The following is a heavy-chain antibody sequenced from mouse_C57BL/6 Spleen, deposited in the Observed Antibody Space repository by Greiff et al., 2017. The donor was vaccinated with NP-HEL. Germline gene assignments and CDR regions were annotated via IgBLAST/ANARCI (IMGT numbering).Heavy chain of an antibody. CDR3: ARSGYYGSSYFYWYFDV. J-gene: IGHJ1*03. V-gene: IGHV1-42*01. Sequence: EVQLQQSGPELVKPGASVKISCKASGYSFTGYYMNWVKQSPEKSLEWIGEINPSTGGTTYNQKFKAKATLTVDKSSSTAYMQLKSLTSEDSAVYYCARSGYYGSSYFYWYFDVWGTGTTVTVSS. CDR1: GYSFTGYY. D-gene: IGHD1-1*01. CDR2: INPSTGGT.